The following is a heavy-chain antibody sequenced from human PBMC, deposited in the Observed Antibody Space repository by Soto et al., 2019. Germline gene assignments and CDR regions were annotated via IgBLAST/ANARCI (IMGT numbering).Heavy chain of an antibody. J-gene: IGHJ4*02. CDR3: ASPSGSYLYYFDY. D-gene: IGHD1-26*01. CDR2: IYYSGST. V-gene: IGHV4-39*01. CDR1: DGSASSGSYY. Sequence: NPSETLSLTCTVSDGSASSGSYYWGWIRQPPGKGLEWIGSIYYSGSTYYNPSLKSRVTISVDTSKNQFSLKLSSVTAADTAVYYCASPSGSYLYYFDYWGQGTLVTVSS.